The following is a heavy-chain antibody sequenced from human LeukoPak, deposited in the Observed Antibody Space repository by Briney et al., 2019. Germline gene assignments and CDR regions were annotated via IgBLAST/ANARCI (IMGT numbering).Heavy chain of an antibody. Sequence: SETLSLTCTVSGGSISSYYWSWIRQPPGKGLEWIGYIYYSGSTNYNPSLKSRVTLSVDTSKNQFSLKLSSVTAADTAVYYCARFGPAGDYDILTGYRYSFDYWGQGTLVTVSS. V-gene: IGHV4-59*08. D-gene: IGHD3-9*01. CDR3: ARFGPAGDYDILTGYRYSFDY. J-gene: IGHJ4*02. CDR1: GGSISSYY. CDR2: IYYSGST.